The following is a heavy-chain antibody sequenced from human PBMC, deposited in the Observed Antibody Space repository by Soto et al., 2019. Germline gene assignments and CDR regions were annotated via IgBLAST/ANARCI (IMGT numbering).Heavy chain of an antibody. V-gene: IGHV4-39*02. CDR1: GGSISSSSYY. J-gene: IGHJ4*02. CDR2: IYYSGST. D-gene: IGHD3-10*01. Sequence: QLQLQESGPGLVKPSETLSLTCTVSGGSISSSSYYWGWIRQPSGKGLEWIGSIYYSGSTYYNPSLKSRVTISVDTSKNHFSLKLSSVAAADTAVYYCASSYGDYVDYWGQGTLVTVSS. CDR3: ASSYGDYVDY.